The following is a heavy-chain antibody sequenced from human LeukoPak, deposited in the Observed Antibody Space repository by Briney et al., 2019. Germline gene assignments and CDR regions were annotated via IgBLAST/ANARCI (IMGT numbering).Heavy chain of an antibody. CDR2: ISYSSVTI. CDR3: PRDGDGNFDC. J-gene: IGHJ4*02. V-gene: IGHV3-48*04. D-gene: IGHD2-21*02. CDR1: GFTFSAAS. Sequence: GGSLRLSCAASGFTFSAASMNWARQTPGKGLEWISYISYSSVTIHYAVSAKGRFTISRDNPKNILFLQMNSLRPEDTAIYYGPRDGDGNFDCWGEEPQFTVSS.